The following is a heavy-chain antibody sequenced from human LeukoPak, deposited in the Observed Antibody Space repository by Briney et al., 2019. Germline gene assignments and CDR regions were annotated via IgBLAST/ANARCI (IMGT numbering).Heavy chain of an antibody. Sequence: GGSLRLSCAASGFTFSSYAMSWVRQAPGKGLEWVSVVSGSGGTTSYADSVKGRFTISRDNSKNTLYLQMNSLRAEDTAVYYCARDRGSSWYGSYYYYGMDVWGQGTTVTVSS. CDR3: ARDRGSSWYGSYYYYGMDV. D-gene: IGHD6-13*01. CDR1: GFTFSSYA. V-gene: IGHV3-23*01. CDR2: VSGSGGTT. J-gene: IGHJ6*02.